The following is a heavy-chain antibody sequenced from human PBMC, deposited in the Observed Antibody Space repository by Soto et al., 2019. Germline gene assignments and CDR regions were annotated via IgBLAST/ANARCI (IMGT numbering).Heavy chain of an antibody. J-gene: IGHJ6*02. CDR3: ARPGGRSYYYGMDV. CDR2: ISYDGSNK. Sequence: GGSLRLSCAASGFTFSSYAMHWVRQAPGKGLEWVAVISYDGSNKYYADSVKGRFTISRDNSKNTLYLQMNSLRAEDTAVYYCARPGGRSYYYGMDVWGQGTTVTVSS. CDR1: GFTFSSYA. V-gene: IGHV3-30-3*01. D-gene: IGHD6-25*01.